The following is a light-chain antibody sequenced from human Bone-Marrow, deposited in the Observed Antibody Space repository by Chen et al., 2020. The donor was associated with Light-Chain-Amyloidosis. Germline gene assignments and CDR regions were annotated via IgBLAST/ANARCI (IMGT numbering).Light chain of an antibody. V-gene: IGLV2-14*01. CDR1: SIDVGSYKS. J-gene: IGLJ2*01. Sequence: QSALTKPAYVSGSPGQSITVSCTGTSIDVGSYKSVSWYQQFPGNASKLMIYEVSNRPSGVSNRFSGSKSGNTASLTISGLQADDEADYYCSSFTGSGTVFGGGTKVTVL. CDR2: EVS. CDR3: SSFTGSGTV.